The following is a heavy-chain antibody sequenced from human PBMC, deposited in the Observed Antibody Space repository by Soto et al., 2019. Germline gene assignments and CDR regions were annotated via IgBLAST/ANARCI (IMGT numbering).Heavy chain of an antibody. V-gene: IGHV3-23*01. D-gene: IGHD3-3*01. CDR2: ISGSGGST. CDR3: AKGNNYDFWSGSGTDYYYYYYMDV. Sequence: GGSLRLSCAASGFTFSSYAMSWVRQAPGKGLEWVSAISGSGGSTYYADSVKGRFTISRDNSKNTLYLQMNSLRAEDTAVYYCAKGNNYDFWSGSGTDYYYYYYMDVWGKGTTVTVSS. J-gene: IGHJ6*03. CDR1: GFTFSSYA.